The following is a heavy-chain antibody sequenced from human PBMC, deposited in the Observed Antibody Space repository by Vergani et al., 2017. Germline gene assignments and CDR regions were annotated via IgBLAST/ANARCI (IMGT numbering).Heavy chain of an antibody. CDR3: ARGGYSSGWYDAFDS. D-gene: IGHD6-19*01. CDR1: GGTFSSYA. J-gene: IGHJ3*02. CDR2: IIPILGIA. V-gene: IGHV1-69*04. Sequence: QVQLVQSGAEVKKPGSSVKVSCKASGGTFSSYAISWVRQAPGQGLEWMGRIIPILGIANYAQKFQGRVTITADKSTSTAYMELSSLRSEDTAVYYCARGGYSSGWYDAFDSWGQGTMVTVSS.